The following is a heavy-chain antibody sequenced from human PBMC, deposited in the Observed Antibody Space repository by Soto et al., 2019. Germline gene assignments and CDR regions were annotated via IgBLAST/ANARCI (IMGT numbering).Heavy chain of an antibody. D-gene: IGHD2-15*01. V-gene: IGHV1-2*04. Sequence: VASVKVSCKASGYTFTGYYMQWVRQAPGQGLEWMGWINPNSGGTNYAQKFQGWATMTRDTSISTAYMELSRLRSDETAVYYCARGLRFSGDSSYEYYFDYWGQGTLVTVSS. CDR1: GYTFTGYY. J-gene: IGHJ4*02. CDR2: INPNSGGT. CDR3: ARGLRFSGDSSYEYYFDY.